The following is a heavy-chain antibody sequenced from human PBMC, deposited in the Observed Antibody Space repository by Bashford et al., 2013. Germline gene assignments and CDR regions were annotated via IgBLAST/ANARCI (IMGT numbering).Heavy chain of an antibody. D-gene: IGHD3-10*01. Sequence: SVKVSCKASGGTFSSYAISWVRQAPGQGLEWMGGIIPIFGNTGYAQKFQGRVTMTRDTSTSTVYMELSSLRSEDTAVYYCTRGDTMFQGVGPNYWGQGTLVTVSS. CDR1: GGTFSSYA. J-gene: IGHJ4*02. CDR3: TRGDTMFQGVGPNY. CDR2: IIPIFGNT. V-gene: IGHV1-69*05.